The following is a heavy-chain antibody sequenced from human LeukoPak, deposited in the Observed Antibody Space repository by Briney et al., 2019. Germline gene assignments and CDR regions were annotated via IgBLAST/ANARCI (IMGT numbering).Heavy chain of an antibody. CDR1: GYTFTSYY. V-gene: IGHV1-46*01. Sequence: ASVKVSCKASGYTFTSYYMHWVRQAPGQGLEWMGIIDPSGGSTSYAQKFQGRVTMTRDMSTSTVYMELSSLRSEDTAVYYCARDKRGNGSGSYYSAGAFDIWGQGTMVTVSS. CDR3: ARDKRGNGSGSYYSAGAFDI. D-gene: IGHD3-10*01. J-gene: IGHJ3*02. CDR2: IDPSGGST.